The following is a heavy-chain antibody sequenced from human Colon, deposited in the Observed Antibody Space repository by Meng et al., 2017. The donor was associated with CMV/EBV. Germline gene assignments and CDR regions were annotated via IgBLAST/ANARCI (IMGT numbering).Heavy chain of an antibody. CDR3: ARGGEMNHDY. D-gene: IGHD1-14*01. CDR1: RYTFTGYK. V-gene: IGHV1-2*02. CDR2: INPNMGGP. J-gene: IGHJ4*02. Sequence: ASVKVSCKASRYTFTGYKIHWVRQAPGQGLEWMGWINPNMGGPTYAQKFKGRVTVTRDTSISTVYMEVNSLTSDDTAVYYCARGGEMNHDYWGQGTLVTVSS.